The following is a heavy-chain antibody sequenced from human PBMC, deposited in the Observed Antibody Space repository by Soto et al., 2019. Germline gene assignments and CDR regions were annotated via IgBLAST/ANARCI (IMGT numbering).Heavy chain of an antibody. CDR3: ARGRIAVAGYYYYGMDV. Sequence: ASVKVSCKASGYTFTGYYMHWVRQAPGQGLEWMGWINPNSGGTNYAQKFQGRVTMTRDTSISTAYMELSRLRSDDTAVYYCARGRIAVAGYYYYGMDVWGQWTTVTVSS. V-gene: IGHV1-2*02. CDR2: INPNSGGT. D-gene: IGHD6-19*01. J-gene: IGHJ6*02. CDR1: GYTFTGYY.